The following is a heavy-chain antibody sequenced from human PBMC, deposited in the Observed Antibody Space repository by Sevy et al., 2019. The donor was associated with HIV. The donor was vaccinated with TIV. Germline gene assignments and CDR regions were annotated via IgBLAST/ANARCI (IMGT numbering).Heavy chain of an antibody. D-gene: IGHD5-18*01. J-gene: IGHJ3*02. V-gene: IGHV3-7*01. CDR2: IKQDGSEK. Sequence: GGSLRLSCAASGFTFSSYWMSWVRQAPGKGLEWVANIKQDGSEKYYLDSVKGRFTISRDNAKNSLYLQMNSLRAEDTAVYYCARDLGWIQLWADAFDIWGQGTMVTVSS. CDR3: ARDLGWIQLWADAFDI. CDR1: GFTFSSYW.